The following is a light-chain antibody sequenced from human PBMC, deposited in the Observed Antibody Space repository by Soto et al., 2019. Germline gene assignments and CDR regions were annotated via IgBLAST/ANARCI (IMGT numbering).Light chain of an antibody. V-gene: IGKV1-5*01. J-gene: IGKJ4*01. Sequence: IQLTQSPSTLSGSVGDRVTITCRASQGVSTWLAWYQQRPSQAPKLLVYAASSLQSGVPSRFSGSGFGTDFTLTITSLQPEDFATYYCQQVESYPSTFGGGTKVDIK. CDR2: AAS. CDR3: QQVESYPST. CDR1: QGVSTW.